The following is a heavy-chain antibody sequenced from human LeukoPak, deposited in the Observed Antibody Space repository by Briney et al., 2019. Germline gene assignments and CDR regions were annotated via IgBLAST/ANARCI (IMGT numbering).Heavy chain of an antibody. CDR2: ISGSGDST. CDR1: GFTFSGYP. D-gene: IGHD7-27*01. CDR3: AKRGANWGPFHY. J-gene: IGHJ4*02. Sequence: GGSLRLSCAASGFTFSGYPMSWVRQAPRKGLEWVSSISGSGDSTYYADSVKGRFSISRDNSKNTLYLQTNSLSAEDTAVYYCAKRGANWGPFHYWGQGTLVTVSS. V-gene: IGHV3-23*01.